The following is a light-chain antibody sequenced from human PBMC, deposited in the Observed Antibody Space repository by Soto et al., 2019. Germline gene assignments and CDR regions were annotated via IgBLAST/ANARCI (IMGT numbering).Light chain of an antibody. Sequence: SYELTQPLSVFVSPGQTDSITCPGDELGDKYACWYQQKPGQSPVLVIYQDSKRPSGIPERFSGSNSGNTATLTISGTQAMDEADYYCQAWDSSVVFGGGTKLTVL. J-gene: IGLJ2*01. CDR2: QDS. CDR1: ELGDKY. CDR3: QAWDSSVV. V-gene: IGLV3-1*01.